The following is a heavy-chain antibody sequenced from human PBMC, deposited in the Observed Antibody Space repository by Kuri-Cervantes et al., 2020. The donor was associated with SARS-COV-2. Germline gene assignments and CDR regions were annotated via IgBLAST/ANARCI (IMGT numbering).Heavy chain of an antibody. D-gene: IGHD1-26*01. CDR2: ISAYNGNT. Sequence: ASVKVSCKASGYTFTSYGISWVRQAPGQGLEWMGWISAYNGNTNYAQKLQGRVTMTTDTSTSTAYMELRSLRSDDTAVYYCARDWRAWELRGPFDYWGQGTLVTVSS. J-gene: IGHJ4*02. CDR1: GYTFTSYG. CDR3: ARDWRAWELRGPFDY. V-gene: IGHV1-18*01.